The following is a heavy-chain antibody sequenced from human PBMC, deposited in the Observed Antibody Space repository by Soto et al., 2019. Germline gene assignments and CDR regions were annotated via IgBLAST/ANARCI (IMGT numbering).Heavy chain of an antibody. CDR3: AKAGYCSSTSCETYYYYYGMDV. CDR2: ISYDGSNK. Sequence: GGSLRLSCAASGFTFSSYGMHWVRQAPGKGLEWVAVISYDGSNKYYADSVKSRFTISRDNSKNTLYLQMNSLRAEDTAVYYCAKAGYCSSTSCETYYYYYGMDVWGQGTTVTVSS. J-gene: IGHJ6*02. V-gene: IGHV3-30*18. CDR1: GFTFSSYG. D-gene: IGHD2-2*01.